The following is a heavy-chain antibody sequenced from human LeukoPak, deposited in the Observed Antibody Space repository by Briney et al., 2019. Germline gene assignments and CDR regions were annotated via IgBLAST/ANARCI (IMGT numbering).Heavy chain of an antibody. CDR1: GGSISSSSYY. J-gene: IGHJ6*03. Sequence: PSETLSLTCTVSGGSISSSSYYWGWIRQPPGKGLEWIGSIYYSGSTYYNPSLKSRVTISVDTSKNQFSLKLSSVTAADTAVYYCARLVVFYYMDVWGKGTTVTISS. CDR2: IYYSGST. D-gene: IGHD2-2*01. V-gene: IGHV4-39*01. CDR3: ARLVVFYYMDV.